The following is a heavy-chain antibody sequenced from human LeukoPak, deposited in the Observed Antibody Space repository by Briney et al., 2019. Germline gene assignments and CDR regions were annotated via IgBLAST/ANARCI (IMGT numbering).Heavy chain of an antibody. CDR1: GFTFSSYS. D-gene: IGHD2-15*01. CDR3: ASDRYCSGGSCYSYYYYYGMDV. V-gene: IGHV3-21*01. CDR2: ISSSSSYI. Sequence: GGSLRLSCAASGFTFSSYSMNWVRQAPGKGLEWVSSISSSSSYIYYADSVKGRFTISRDNAKNSLYLQMNSLRAEGTAVYYCASDRYCSGGSCYSYYYYYGMDVWGQGTTVTVSS. J-gene: IGHJ6*02.